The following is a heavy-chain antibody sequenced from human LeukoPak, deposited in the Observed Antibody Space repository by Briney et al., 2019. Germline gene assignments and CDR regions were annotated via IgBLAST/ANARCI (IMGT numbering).Heavy chain of an antibody. D-gene: IGHD1-26*01. J-gene: IGHJ6*02. CDR2: IYYSGST. V-gene: IGHV4-59*12. Sequence: PSETLSLTCTVSGGSISSYYWSWIRQPPGKGLEWIGYIYYSGSTNYNPSLKSRVTISVDTSKNQFSLKLSSVTAADTAVYYCARMRSALGYYYYGMDVWGQGTTVTVSS. CDR1: GGSISSYY. CDR3: ARMRSALGYYYYGMDV.